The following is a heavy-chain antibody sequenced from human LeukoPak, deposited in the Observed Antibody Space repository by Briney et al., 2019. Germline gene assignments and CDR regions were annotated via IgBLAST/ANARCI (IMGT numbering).Heavy chain of an antibody. J-gene: IGHJ3*02. D-gene: IGHD3-10*01. CDR3: ARSFREDDAFDI. Sequence: SVKVSCKASGGTFSSYAISWVRQAPGQGLEWMGGIIPIFGTANYAQKFQGRVTITAGESTSTAYMELSSLRSEDTAVYYCARSFREDDAFDIWGQGTMVTVSS. CDR2: IIPIFGTA. V-gene: IGHV1-69*01. CDR1: GGTFSSYA.